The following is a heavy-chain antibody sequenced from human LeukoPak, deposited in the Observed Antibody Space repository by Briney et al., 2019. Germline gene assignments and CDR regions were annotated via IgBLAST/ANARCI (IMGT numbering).Heavy chain of an antibody. CDR1: GGSISSYY. Sequence: KPSETLSLTCTVSGGSISSYYWSWIRQPPGKGLEWIGYIYYSGSTNYNPSLKSRVTISVDTSKNQFSLKLSSVTAADTAVYYCARCRRYSYAYNWFDPGGQGTLVTVSS. V-gene: IGHV4-59*01. D-gene: IGHD5-18*01. CDR2: IYYSGST. CDR3: ARCRRYSYAYNWFDP. J-gene: IGHJ5*02.